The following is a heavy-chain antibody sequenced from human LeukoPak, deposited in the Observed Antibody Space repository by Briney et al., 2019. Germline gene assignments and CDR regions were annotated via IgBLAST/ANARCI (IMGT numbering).Heavy chain of an antibody. Sequence: GGSLRLSCAASGFTFSSYAMSWVRQAPGKGLEWVSAISGSGGSTYYADSVKGRFTISRDNSKNTLYLQMNSLRAEDTAVYYCAKVLCGGDCCSNLGGVYYFDYWAREPWSPSPQ. CDR1: GFTFSSYA. D-gene: IGHD2-21*02. CDR3: AKVLCGGDCCSNLGGVYYFDY. V-gene: IGHV3-23*01. CDR2: ISGSGGST. J-gene: IGHJ4*02.